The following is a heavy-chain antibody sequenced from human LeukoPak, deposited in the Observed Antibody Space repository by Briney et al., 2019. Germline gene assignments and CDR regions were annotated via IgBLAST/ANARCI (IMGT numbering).Heavy chain of an antibody. D-gene: IGHD2-2*01. Sequence: ASVKVSCKASGGTFSSYAISWVRQAPGQGLEWMGRIIPILGIANYAQKFQGRVTITADKSTSTAYMELSSLRSEDTAVYYCARDANGNIVVVPAAMRPLDYWGQGTLVTVSS. CDR3: ARDANGNIVVVPAAMRPLDY. J-gene: IGHJ4*02. CDR2: IIPILGIA. V-gene: IGHV1-69*04. CDR1: GGTFSSYA.